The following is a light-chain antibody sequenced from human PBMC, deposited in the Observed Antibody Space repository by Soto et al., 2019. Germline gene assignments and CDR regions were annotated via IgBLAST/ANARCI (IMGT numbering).Light chain of an antibody. CDR2: DVS. CDR3: CSYAGSYTWV. Sequence: QSALTQPHSVSGSPGQSVTISCTGTSSDLGGYDYVSWYQQHPGKAPKLMIYDVSKRPSGVPDRFSGSKSGNTASLTISGLQAEDEADYYCCSYAGSYTWVFGGGTTLTVL. CDR1: SSDLGGYDY. V-gene: IGLV2-11*01. J-gene: IGLJ3*02.